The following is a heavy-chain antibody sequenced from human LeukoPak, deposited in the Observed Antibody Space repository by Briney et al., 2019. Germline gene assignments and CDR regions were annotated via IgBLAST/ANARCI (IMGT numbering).Heavy chain of an antibody. D-gene: IGHD3-22*01. V-gene: IGHV4-59*01. Sequence: SETLSLTCTVSGGSISSYYWSWIRQPPGKGLEWIGYIYYSGSTNYNPSLKSRATISVDTSKNQFSLKLSSVTAADTAVYYCARVGRVTMIVVVKPNWYFDLWGRGTLVTVSS. J-gene: IGHJ2*01. CDR3: ARVGRVTMIVVVKPNWYFDL. CDR1: GGSISSYY. CDR2: IYYSGST.